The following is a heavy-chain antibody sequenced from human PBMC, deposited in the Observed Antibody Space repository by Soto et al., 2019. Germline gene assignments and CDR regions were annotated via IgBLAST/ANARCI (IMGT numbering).Heavy chain of an antibody. J-gene: IGHJ5*02. Sequence: ASVKVSCKASGGTFSSYAISWVRQAPGQGLEWMGWISAYNGNTNYAQKLQGRVTMTTDTSTSTAYMELRSLRSDDTAVYYCARSYSGNWFDPWGQGTLVTVSS. CDR3: ARSYSGNWFDP. V-gene: IGHV1-18*01. D-gene: IGHD5-18*01. CDR2: ISAYNGNT. CDR1: GGTFSSYA.